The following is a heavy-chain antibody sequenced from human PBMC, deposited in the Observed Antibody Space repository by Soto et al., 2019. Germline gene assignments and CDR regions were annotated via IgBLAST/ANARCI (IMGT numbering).Heavy chain of an antibody. CDR1: GFSCSDHG. Sequence: XGFLRLTCAASGFSCSDHGMHWVRQAPGKGLEWVAVISYDGRNKYYGDSVKGRFSISRDNSKNTLFLQMSSLTPEDTAVYFCEKDSAFSNSWYDQWAQGTLVTVS. J-gene: IGHJ4*02. CDR3: EKDSAFSNSWYDQ. V-gene: IGHV3-30*18. CDR2: ISYDGRNK. D-gene: IGHD4-4*01.